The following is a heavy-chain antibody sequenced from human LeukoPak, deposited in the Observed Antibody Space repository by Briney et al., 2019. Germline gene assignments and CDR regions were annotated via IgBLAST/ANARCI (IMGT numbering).Heavy chain of an antibody. CDR2: IYYSGST. CDR3: ARDWRVGYCSSTSCAYYYYGMDV. D-gene: IGHD2-2*01. V-gene: IGHV4-59*01. CDR1: GGSISSYY. J-gene: IGHJ6*02. Sequence: SETLSPTCTVSGGSISSYYWSWIRQPPGKGLEWIGYIYYSGSTNYNPSLKSRVTISVDTSKNQFSLKLSSVTAADTAVYYCARDWRVGYCSSTSCAYYYYGMDVWGQGTTATVSS.